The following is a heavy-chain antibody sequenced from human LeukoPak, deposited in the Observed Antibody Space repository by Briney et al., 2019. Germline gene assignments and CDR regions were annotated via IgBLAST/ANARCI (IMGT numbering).Heavy chain of an antibody. CDR2: IYYSGST. V-gene: IGHV4-39*01. J-gene: IGHJ4*02. D-gene: IGHD3-10*01. Sequence: SETLSLTCTVSGGSISSSSYYWGWIRQPPGEGLEWIGSIYYSGSTYYNPSLKSRVTISVDTSKNQFSLKLSSVTAADTAVYYCARLWGSGSYNYWGQGTLVTVSS. CDR1: GGSISSSSYY. CDR3: ARLWGSGSYNY.